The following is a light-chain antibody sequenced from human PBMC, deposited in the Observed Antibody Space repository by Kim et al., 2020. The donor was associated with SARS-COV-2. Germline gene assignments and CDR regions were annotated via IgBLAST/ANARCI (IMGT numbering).Light chain of an antibody. V-gene: IGKV3-15*01. Sequence: VSPEEGAPLCCAGSQVISSILAWHQQKPGQAPRLLIYETSTRATGIPARFSGSGSGTEFTLTISSLQSEDFAIYYCQQYNKWPITFGQGTRLEIK. CDR3: QQYNKWPIT. J-gene: IGKJ5*01. CDR1: QVISSI. CDR2: ETS.